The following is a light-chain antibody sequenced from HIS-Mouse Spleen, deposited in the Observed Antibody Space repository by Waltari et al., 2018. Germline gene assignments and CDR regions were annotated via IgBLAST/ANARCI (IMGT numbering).Light chain of an antibody. V-gene: IGLV3-25*03. CDR1: ALPTQY. CDR2: KDS. CDR3: QSADSSGTGWV. J-gene: IGLJ3*02. Sequence: SYELTQPPSVSVSPGQTARITCSGDALPTQYAYWYQQKPGQAPVLVIYKDSERPSGIPERVSGSSSGTTVTLTISGVQAEDEADYYCQSADSSGTGWVFGGGTKLTVL.